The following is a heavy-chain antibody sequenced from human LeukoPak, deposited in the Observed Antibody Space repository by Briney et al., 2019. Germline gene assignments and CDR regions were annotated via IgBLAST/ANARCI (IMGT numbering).Heavy chain of an antibody. CDR2: ISSDGSIT. J-gene: IGHJ4*02. CDR1: GFTFSSYA. Sequence: GGSLRLSCAASGFTFSSYAMSWVRQAPGKGLVWVSRISSDGSITGYADSVKGRFTISRDTAKNTLYLQMNSLRAEDTAVYYCARHLNYYLDYWGQGTLVTVSS. V-gene: IGHV3-74*01. CDR3: ARHLNYYLDY. D-gene: IGHD3-10*01.